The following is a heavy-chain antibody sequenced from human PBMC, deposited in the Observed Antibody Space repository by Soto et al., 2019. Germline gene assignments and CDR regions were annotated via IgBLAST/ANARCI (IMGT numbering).Heavy chain of an antibody. V-gene: IGHV1-69*02. Sequence: QLVQSGAEVKKPGSSVKVSCKASGGDFLSYTISWVRQAPGQGPEWMGTIIPILDVAKNAQKFQGRVAITADKATSTVYMELRSLRSDDTAVYYCAQMWFGELWHGMDVWGQGTTLTVSS. CDR2: IIPILDVA. CDR1: GGDFLSYT. D-gene: IGHD3-10*01. CDR3: AQMWFGELWHGMDV. J-gene: IGHJ6*02.